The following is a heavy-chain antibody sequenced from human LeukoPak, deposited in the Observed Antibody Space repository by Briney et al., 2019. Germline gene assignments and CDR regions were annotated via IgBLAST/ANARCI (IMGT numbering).Heavy chain of an antibody. CDR3: ARRVYCGGDCYSTPFDY. J-gene: IGHJ4*02. Sequence: SETLSLTCAVYGGSFSGYYWSWIRQPPGKGLEWIGEINHSGSTNYNPSLKSRVTISVDTSKNQFSLKLSSVTAADTAVYYCARRVYCGGDCYSTPFDYWGQGTLVTVSS. D-gene: IGHD2-21*01. V-gene: IGHV4-34*01. CDR2: INHSGST. CDR1: GGSFSGYY.